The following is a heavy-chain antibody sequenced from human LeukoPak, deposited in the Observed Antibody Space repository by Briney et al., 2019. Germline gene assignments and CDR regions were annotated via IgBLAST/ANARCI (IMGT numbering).Heavy chain of an antibody. J-gene: IGHJ6*03. CDR1: GGSISNYY. CDR2: IYYSGST. V-gene: IGHV4-59*01. Sequence: PSETLSLTCTVSGGSISNYYWSWIRQPPGKGLEWIGYIYYSGSTNYNPSLKSRVTISVDMPNNQFSLKMSSVTAADTAVYYCARTGDGYNYYNYYYMDVWGKGTTVTVTS. CDR3: ARTGDGYNYYNYYYMDV. D-gene: IGHD5-24*01.